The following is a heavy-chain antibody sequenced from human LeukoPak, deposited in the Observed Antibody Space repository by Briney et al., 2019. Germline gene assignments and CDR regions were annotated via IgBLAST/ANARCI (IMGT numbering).Heavy chain of an antibody. CDR2: ISHDGSNK. CDR1: GFTFSSYG. Sequence: GGSLRLFCAASGFTFSSYGMHWVRQAPGKGLEWVAVISHDGSNKYYADSVKGRFTISRDNSKNTLYLQMNSLRAEDTAVYYCAKGNRLIVGAISLDYWGQGTLVTVSS. V-gene: IGHV3-30*18. D-gene: IGHD1-26*01. J-gene: IGHJ4*02. CDR3: AKGNRLIVGAISLDY.